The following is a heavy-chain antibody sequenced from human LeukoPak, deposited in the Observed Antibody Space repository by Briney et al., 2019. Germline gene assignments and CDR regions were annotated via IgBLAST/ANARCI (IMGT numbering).Heavy chain of an antibody. CDR3: ARDPGIAVAGGSAFDI. J-gene: IGHJ3*02. CDR2: ISAYNGNT. Sequence: ASVKVSCKASGYTFTSYGISWVRQAPGQGREWMGWISAYNGNTNYAQKLQGRVTMTTDTSTSTAYMELRSLRSDDTAVYYCARDPGIAVAGGSAFDIWGQGTMVTVSS. D-gene: IGHD6-19*01. CDR1: GYTFTSYG. V-gene: IGHV1-18*01.